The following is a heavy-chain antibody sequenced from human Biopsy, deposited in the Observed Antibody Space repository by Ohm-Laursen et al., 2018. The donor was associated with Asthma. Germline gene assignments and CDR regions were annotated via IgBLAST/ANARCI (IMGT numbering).Heavy chain of an antibody. CDR1: AYTFIGYH. Sequence: ASVKVSCKASAYTFIGYHLHWVRQAPGEGLEWMGRINPNGGATIYAQKFQGRVTMTRDTSISTAYMELSRLISDDTAVYYCARVPTTPRYFDLWGRGTLVTVSS. V-gene: IGHV1-2*06. D-gene: IGHD2-15*01. J-gene: IGHJ2*01. CDR3: ARVPTTPRYFDL. CDR2: INPNGGAT.